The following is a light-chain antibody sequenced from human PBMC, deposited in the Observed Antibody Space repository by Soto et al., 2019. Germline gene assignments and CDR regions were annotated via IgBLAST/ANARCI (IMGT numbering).Light chain of an antibody. V-gene: IGKV3-11*01. CDR3: QQRYKWPPIT. CDR1: QSVVSY. CDR2: DTS. Sequence: EIVLTQSPAILSLSPGERATLSRRASQSVVSYLAWYQQKPGQAPRLLIYDTSNRATGIPARFSGSGSGTDFTLTISSLEPEDFAVYYCQQRYKWPPITFGQGTRLEIK. J-gene: IGKJ5*01.